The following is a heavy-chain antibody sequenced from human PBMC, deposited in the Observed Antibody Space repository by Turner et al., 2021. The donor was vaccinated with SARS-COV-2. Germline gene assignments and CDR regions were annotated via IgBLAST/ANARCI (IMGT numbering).Heavy chain of an antibody. CDR2: ISFDGSNK. J-gene: IGHJ4*02. Sequence: QVQLVESGGGVVQPGRSLRLSFAASGFTFSSYDMHWVRQAPGKGLEWAAVISFDGSNKYYADSVKGRFTISRDNSKNTLYLQMNSLRAEDTAVYYCAKSGYSYGYREYYFDYWGQGTLVTVSS. CDR1: GFTFSSYD. CDR3: AKSGYSYGYREYYFDY. D-gene: IGHD5-18*01. V-gene: IGHV3-30*18.